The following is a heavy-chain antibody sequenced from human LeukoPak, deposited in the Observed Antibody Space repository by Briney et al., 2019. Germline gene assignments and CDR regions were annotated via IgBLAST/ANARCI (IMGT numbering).Heavy chain of an antibody. CDR3: ARGWGYDIFSPGY. J-gene: IGHJ4*02. D-gene: IGHD3-9*01. CDR1: GYCFTSYW. Sequence: GGSLKISCKGSGYCFTSYWIGWVRQMPGKGLEGMGIIYPGDSDTRYSPSFQGQVSISADKSISTPYLQWSSLKASDTAMYYCARGWGYDIFSPGYWGQGTLVTVSS. V-gene: IGHV5-51*01. CDR2: IYPGDSDT.